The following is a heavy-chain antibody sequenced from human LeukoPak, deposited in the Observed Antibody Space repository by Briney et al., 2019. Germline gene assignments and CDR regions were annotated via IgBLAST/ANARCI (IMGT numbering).Heavy chain of an antibody. CDR1: GFTFSSYW. CDR2: IKQDGSEK. Sequence: PGGSLRLSCAASGFTFSSYWMSWVRQAPGKGLEWVANIKQDGSEKYYVDSVKGRFTISRDNAKNSLYLQMNSLRAEDTAVYYCARVSKGHYDSSGYYLPPDYWGQGTLVTVSS. J-gene: IGHJ4*02. V-gene: IGHV3-7*01. D-gene: IGHD3-22*01. CDR3: ARVSKGHYDSSGYYLPPDY.